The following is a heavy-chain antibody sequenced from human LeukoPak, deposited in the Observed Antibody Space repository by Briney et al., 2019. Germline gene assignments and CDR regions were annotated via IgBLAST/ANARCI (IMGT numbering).Heavy chain of an antibody. CDR2: IYYSGST. CDR1: GGSISSHY. J-gene: IGHJ6*03. V-gene: IGHV4-59*11. CDR3: AIVAGYYYMDV. Sequence: PSETLSLTCTVSGGSISSHYWSWIRQPPGKGLEWIGYIYYSGSTNYNPSLKSRVTISVDTSKNQFSLKLSSVTAADTAVYYCAIVAGYYYMDVWSKGTTVTVSS.